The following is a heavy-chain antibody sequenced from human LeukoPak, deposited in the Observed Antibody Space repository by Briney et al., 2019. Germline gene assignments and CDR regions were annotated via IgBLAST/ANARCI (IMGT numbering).Heavy chain of an antibody. J-gene: IGHJ5*02. CDR3: ARDRDLHCSSTSCRNWFDP. Sequence: PSETLSLTCTVSGGSISSGGYYWSWIRQHPGKGLEWIGYIYYSGSTYYNPSLKSRVTISVDTSKNQFSLKLSSVTAADTAVYYCARDRDLHCSSTSCRNWFDPWGQGTLVTVSS. V-gene: IGHV4-31*03. CDR1: GGSISSGGYY. CDR2: IYYSGST. D-gene: IGHD2-2*01.